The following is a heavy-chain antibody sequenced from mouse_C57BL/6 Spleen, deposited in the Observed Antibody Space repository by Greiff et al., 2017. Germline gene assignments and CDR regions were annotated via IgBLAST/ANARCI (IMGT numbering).Heavy chain of an antibody. V-gene: IGHV1-53*01. CDR2: INPSNGGT. J-gene: IGHJ1*03. D-gene: IGHD2-4*01. Sequence: QVQLQQPGTELVKPGASVKLSCKASGYTFTSSWMHWVKQRPGQGLEWIGNINPSNGGTNYNEKFKSKATLTVDKSSSTAYLQLSSLTSEDSAVYYGAQRGGDYDVPWYFDVWGTGTTVTVSS. CDR1: GYTFTSSW. CDR3: AQRGGDYDVPWYFDV.